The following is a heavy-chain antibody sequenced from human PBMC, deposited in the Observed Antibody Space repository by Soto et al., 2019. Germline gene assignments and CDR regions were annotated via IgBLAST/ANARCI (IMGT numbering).Heavy chain of an antibody. Sequence: QEILVKSGGGVVQSGTSLRLSCAASGFTFSSFAMHWVRQAPGKGLEWVSVISFNGLSQFYADSVRGRVTVSRDNSKNARYLQLASLRPDDTAVYSCARGGRGLRGAFDVWGQGTEVSVS. V-gene: IGHV3-30*04. CDR3: ARGGRGLRGAFDV. D-gene: IGHD3-16*01. CDR2: ISFNGLSQ. J-gene: IGHJ3*01. CDR1: GFTFSSFA.